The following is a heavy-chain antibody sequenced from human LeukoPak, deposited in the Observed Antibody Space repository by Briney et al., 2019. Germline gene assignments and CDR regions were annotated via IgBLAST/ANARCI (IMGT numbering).Heavy chain of an antibody. CDR2: IYSGGST. CDR3: ARMNFASSFDY. D-gene: IGHD1-7*01. J-gene: IGHJ4*02. CDR1: GFTVSSNY. V-gene: IGHV3-53*01. Sequence: GGSLRLSCAASGFTVSSNYMSWVRQAPGKGLEWVSVIYSGGSTYYADSVKGRITISRDNSKNTLYLQMNSLRAEDTAVYYCARMNFASSFDYWGQGTLVTVSS.